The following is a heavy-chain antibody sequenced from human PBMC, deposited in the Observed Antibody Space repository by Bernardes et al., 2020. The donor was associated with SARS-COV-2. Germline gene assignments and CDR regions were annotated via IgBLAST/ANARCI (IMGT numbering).Heavy chain of an antibody. V-gene: IGHV4-39*07. CDR2: IYYSGST. Sequence: SETLSLTCTVSGGSISSSSYYWGWIRQPPGKGLEWIGSIYYSGSTYYNPSLKSRVTISVDTSKNQFSLKLSSVTAADTAVYYCARVRFCSSTSCFVRKYAFDIWGQGTMVTVSS. D-gene: IGHD2-2*01. CDR1: GGSISSSSYY. CDR3: ARVRFCSSTSCFVRKYAFDI. J-gene: IGHJ3*02.